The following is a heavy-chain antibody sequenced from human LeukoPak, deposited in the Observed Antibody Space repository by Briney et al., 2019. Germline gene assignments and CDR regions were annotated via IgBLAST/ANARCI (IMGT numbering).Heavy chain of an antibody. CDR1: GFTFSDYG. CDR3: AKDYYSGYAYYYYYYGMDV. Sequence: PGRSLRLSCAASGFTFSDYGMHWGRQAPGKGLEWVALISYDGSNKYFADSVKGRFTISRDNSKNTLYLQMNSLRAEDTAVYYCAKDYYSGYAYYYYYYGMDVWGQGTTVTVSS. D-gene: IGHD5-12*01. J-gene: IGHJ6*02. CDR2: ISYDGSNK. V-gene: IGHV3-30*18.